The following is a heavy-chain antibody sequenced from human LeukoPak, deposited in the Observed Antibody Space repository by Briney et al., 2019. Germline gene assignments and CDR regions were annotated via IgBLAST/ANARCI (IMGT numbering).Heavy chain of an antibody. D-gene: IGHD4-23*01. Sequence: GGSLRLSCAVSGFIFSSYSMNWVRQAPGKGLEWVSSISTSSIYIYYADSVKGRFTISRDNAKNSLYLHMNSLRAEDTAVYYCARDYGGSSPFDYWGQGTLVTVSS. CDR3: ARDYGGSSPFDY. CDR1: GFIFSSYS. V-gene: IGHV3-21*01. CDR2: ISTSSIYI. J-gene: IGHJ4*02.